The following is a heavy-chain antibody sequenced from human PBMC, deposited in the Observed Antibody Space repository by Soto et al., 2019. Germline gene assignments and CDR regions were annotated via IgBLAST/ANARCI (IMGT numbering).Heavy chain of an antibody. D-gene: IGHD6-6*01. CDR1: GYTFTSYG. CDR3: ARDGIAARPTPDY. J-gene: IGHJ4*02. V-gene: IGHV1-18*01. Sequence: AASVKVSCKASGYTFTSYGINWVRQAPGQGLEWMGWISGYNGNTKYAQKLQGRVTMTTDTSTSTAYMELRSLRSDDTALYYCARDGIAARPTPDYWGQGTLVTVSS. CDR2: ISGYNGNT.